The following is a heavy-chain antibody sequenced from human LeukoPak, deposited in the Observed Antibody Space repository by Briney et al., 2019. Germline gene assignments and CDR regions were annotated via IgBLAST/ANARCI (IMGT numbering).Heavy chain of an antibody. CDR3: ARNRVDIVATIIDY. J-gene: IGHJ4*02. CDR2: IYYSGGN. D-gene: IGHD5-12*01. V-gene: IGHV4-31*03. Sequence: PSETLSLTCTVSGGSISSGGYYCGWIRQHPGKGLEWIGYIYYSGGNYYNPSLKSRVTISVDTSKNQFSLKLSSVTAADTAVYYCARNRVDIVATIIDYWGQGTLVTVSS. CDR1: GGSISSGGYY.